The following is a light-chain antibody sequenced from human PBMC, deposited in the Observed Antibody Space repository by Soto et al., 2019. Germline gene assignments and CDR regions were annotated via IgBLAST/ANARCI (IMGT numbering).Light chain of an antibody. V-gene: IGLV1-40*01. CDR3: QSFDSSLSGYV. CDR1: SPNIGAGYD. Sequence: QSVLTRPPSVSGAPGQRVTISCTGSSPNIGAGYDVHWYQQLPGTAPKFLIYDNSNRPSGVPDRFSGSRSGTLASLAITGLQTEDEADHYCQSFDSSLSGYVFGTGTKLTVL. CDR2: DNS. J-gene: IGLJ1*01.